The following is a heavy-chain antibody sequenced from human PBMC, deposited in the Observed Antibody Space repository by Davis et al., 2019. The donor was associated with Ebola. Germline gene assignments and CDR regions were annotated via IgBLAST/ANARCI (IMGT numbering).Heavy chain of an antibody. Sequence: GSLRLSCTVSGGSISSYYWSWIRQPPGKGLEWIGYIYYSGSSYSNPSLRSRLSMSVDPSKNQFSLKLSSVTAADTAVYYCARASDIGVVYWGQGTLVTVSS. V-gene: IGHV4-59*12. CDR3: ARASDIGVVY. D-gene: IGHD2-2*01. CDR2: IYYSGSS. J-gene: IGHJ4*02. CDR1: GGSISSYY.